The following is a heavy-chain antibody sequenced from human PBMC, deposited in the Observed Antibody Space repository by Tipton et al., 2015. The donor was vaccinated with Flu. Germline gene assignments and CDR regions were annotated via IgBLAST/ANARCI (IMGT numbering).Heavy chain of an antibody. CDR1: GFTVSSNY. Sequence: LRLSCAASGFTVSSNYMSWVRQAPGKGLEWVGSIYYSGSTYYNPSLKSRVTISVDTSKNQFSLKLSSVTAADTAVYYCARDDIVVVPAAPNYYYYGMDVWGQGTTVTVSS. CDR2: IYYSGST. J-gene: IGHJ6*02. V-gene: IGHV4-39*07. CDR3: ARDDIVVVPAAPNYYYYGMDV. D-gene: IGHD2-2*01.